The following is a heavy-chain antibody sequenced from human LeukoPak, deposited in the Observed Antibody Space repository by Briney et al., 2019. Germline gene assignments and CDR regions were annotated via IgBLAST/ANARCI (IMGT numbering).Heavy chain of an antibody. CDR3: ARGGTGHYYASGTYYQSYYFDY. V-gene: IGHV3-21*01. CDR2: ITSSSSYI. CDR1: GFTFSSYT. Sequence: GGSLRLSCAASGFTFSSYTMNWVRQAPGKGLEWVSSITSSSSYIYYADSVKGRFTISRDNAKNSLCLQMNSLRAEDTAVYYCARGGTGHYYASGTYYQSYYFDYWGQGSLVTVSS. J-gene: IGHJ4*02. D-gene: IGHD3-10*01.